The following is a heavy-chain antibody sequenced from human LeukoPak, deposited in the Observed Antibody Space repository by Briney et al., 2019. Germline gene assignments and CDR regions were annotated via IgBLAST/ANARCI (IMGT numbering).Heavy chain of an antibody. CDR1: GYTLTELS. V-gene: IGHV1-24*01. CDR3: ATDRTARLRSVNFDY. Sequence: GASVKVSCKFSGYTLTELSMHWVRQAPGKGLEWMGGFDPEDGETIYAQKFQGRVTMTEDTSTDTAYMELSSLRSEDTAVYYCATDRTARLRSVNFDYWGQGTLVTVSS. D-gene: IGHD6-6*01. CDR2: FDPEDGET. J-gene: IGHJ4*02.